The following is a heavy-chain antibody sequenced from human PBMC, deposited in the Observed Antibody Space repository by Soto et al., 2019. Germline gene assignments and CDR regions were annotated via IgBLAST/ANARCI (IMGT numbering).Heavy chain of an antibody. CDR1: GFTFSNAW. CDR3: TTVAKGLDYYDSSGYYNY. D-gene: IGHD3-22*01. CDR2: IKSKTDGGTT. J-gene: IGHJ4*02. Sequence: PGGSLRLSCAASGFTFSNAWMNWVRQAPGKGLEWVGRIKSKTDGGTTDYAAPVKGRFTISRDDSKNTLYLQMNSLKTEDTAVYYCTTVAKGLDYYDSSGYYNYWGQGTLVTVSS. V-gene: IGHV3-15*07.